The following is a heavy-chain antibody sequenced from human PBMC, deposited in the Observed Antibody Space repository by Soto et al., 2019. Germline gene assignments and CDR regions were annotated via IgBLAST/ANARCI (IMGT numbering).Heavy chain of an antibody. J-gene: IGHJ6*02. CDR1: GYTLTELS. V-gene: IGHV1-24*01. CDR2: FDPEDGET. CDR3: ATPWIQLWSGHYYGMDV. Sequence: ASVKVSCKVSGYTLTELSMHWVRQAPGKGLEWMGGFDPEDGETIYAQKFQGRVTMTEDTSTDTAYMELSSLRSEDTAVYYCATPWIQLWSGHYYGMDVWGQGTTVTVSS. D-gene: IGHD5-18*01.